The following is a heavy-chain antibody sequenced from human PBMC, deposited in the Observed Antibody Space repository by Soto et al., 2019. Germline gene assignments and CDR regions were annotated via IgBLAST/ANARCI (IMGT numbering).Heavy chain of an antibody. Sequence: VQLLESGGGLVQPGGSLRLSCAASGFTFGSYGMTWVRQVPGKGLEWVSAISGSGGTTDHADSVKGRFTISRDNSKNTLYLQMNSPRAEDTAVYYCAKGAYTYGFSSDYWGQGTLVTVSS. V-gene: IGHV3-23*01. D-gene: IGHD5-18*01. J-gene: IGHJ4*02. CDR3: AKGAYTYGFSSDY. CDR2: ISGSGGTT. CDR1: GFTFGSYG.